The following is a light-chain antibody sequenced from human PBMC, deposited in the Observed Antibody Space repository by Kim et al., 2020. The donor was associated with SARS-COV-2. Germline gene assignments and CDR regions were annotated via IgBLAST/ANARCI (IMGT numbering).Light chain of an antibody. CDR2: GAS. Sequence: VSPGERATLSCRASQSVTSNLAWYQQRPGQAPRLLIYGASIRATGIPDRFSGSGSGTEFTLTISSLQPEDFALYYCQQYNRWPPYIFGQVTKLEI. V-gene: IGKV3-15*01. CDR3: QQYNRWPPYI. J-gene: IGKJ2*01. CDR1: QSVTSN.